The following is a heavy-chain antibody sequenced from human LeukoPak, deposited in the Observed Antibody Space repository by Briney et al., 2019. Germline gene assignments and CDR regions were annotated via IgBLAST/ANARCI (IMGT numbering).Heavy chain of an antibody. Sequence: SVKVSCKASGGTFSNYAITWVRQAPGQGLEWMGRVIPILEIKNYAQRFQGRVTITADKSTRIAYMELSSLRSEDTAVYYCARETYGSGSYFLDYWGQGTLVTVSS. D-gene: IGHD3-10*01. J-gene: IGHJ4*02. CDR2: VIPILEIK. V-gene: IGHV1-69*04. CDR1: GGTFSNYA. CDR3: ARETYGSGSYFLDY.